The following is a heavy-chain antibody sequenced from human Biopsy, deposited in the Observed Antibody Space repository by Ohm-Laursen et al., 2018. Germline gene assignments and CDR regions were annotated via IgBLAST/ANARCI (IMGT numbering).Heavy chain of an antibody. J-gene: IGHJ2*01. CDR2: IYNTGDT. CDR1: GGSITSYS. V-gene: IGHV4-59*08. Sequence: SDTLSLTCPVSGGSITSYSWSWIRQPPGKGLEPIGYIYNTGDTTYNPSLQSRVTISLDTSNNQLSLRLRPVTAADAAVYYCARRSAANWYFNLWGRGTLVTVSS. CDR3: ARRSAANWYFNL. D-gene: IGHD6-25*01.